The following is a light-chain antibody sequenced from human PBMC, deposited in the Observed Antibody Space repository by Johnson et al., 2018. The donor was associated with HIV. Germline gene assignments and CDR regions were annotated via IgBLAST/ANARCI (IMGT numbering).Light chain of an antibody. CDR1: RSNIRNIY. CDR2: KNS. CDR3: GTWDSSLSADV. J-gene: IGLJ1*01. V-gene: IGLV1-51*02. Sequence: VLSQPPSVSAPPGRTLTISFSATRSNIRNIYLSCYHQLPGPAPTPPIYKNSKRPSVIPDPLSAPQSGPPATLALAGRQAGDEADYYCGTWDSSLSADVFGTGTKVTVL.